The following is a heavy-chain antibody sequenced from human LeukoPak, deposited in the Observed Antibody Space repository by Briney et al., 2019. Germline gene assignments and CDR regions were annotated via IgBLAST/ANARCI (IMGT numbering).Heavy chain of an antibody. CDR2: IIPILGIA. J-gene: IGHJ4*02. Sequence: GASVNVSCKASVGTVSSYAISWVRQAPGQGLEWMGRIIPILGIANYAQKFQGRVTITADKSTSTAYMELSSLRSEDTAVYYCARDHGLYSGYDSGDFDYWGQGTLVTVSS. V-gene: IGHV1-69*04. CDR1: VGTVSSYA. D-gene: IGHD5-12*01. CDR3: ARDHGLYSGYDSGDFDY.